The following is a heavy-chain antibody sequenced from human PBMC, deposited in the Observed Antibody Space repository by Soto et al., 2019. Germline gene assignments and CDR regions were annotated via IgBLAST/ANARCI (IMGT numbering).Heavy chain of an antibody. Sequence: GGSLRLSCAASGFSFSNYWMSWVRQAPGKGLEWVASIKQDGSEKYYVDSVKGRFTISRDNAKNSLYLQMNRLRVDDTAVYYCARRVGRVDYWGQGTLVTVSS. CDR3: ARRVGRVDY. D-gene: IGHD2-15*01. CDR1: GFSFSNYW. V-gene: IGHV3-7*01. J-gene: IGHJ4*02. CDR2: IKQDGSEK.